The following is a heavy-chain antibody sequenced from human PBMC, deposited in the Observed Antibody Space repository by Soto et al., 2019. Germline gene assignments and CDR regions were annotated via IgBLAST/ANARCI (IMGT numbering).Heavy chain of an antibody. Sequence: GASVKVSCKASGYTFTGYHIHWVRQAPGQGLEWMGWMNTNSGDTNYAQKFQGWVTMTRDTSINTAYVGVSRLRSDDTAVYYCARWVGASNWFDPWGQGTLVTVSS. D-gene: IGHD1-26*01. CDR1: GYTFTGYH. V-gene: IGHV1-2*04. CDR3: ARWVGASNWFDP. CDR2: MNTNSGDT. J-gene: IGHJ5*02.